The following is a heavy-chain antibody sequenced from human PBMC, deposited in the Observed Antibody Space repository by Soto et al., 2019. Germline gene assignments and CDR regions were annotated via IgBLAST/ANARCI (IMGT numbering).Heavy chain of an antibody. D-gene: IGHD2-8*02. CDR1: GFICSSYD. J-gene: IGHJ3*02. CDR3: AKATATGGGAFDI. V-gene: IGHV3-23*01. Sequence: GGSLRLSSAASGFICSSYDMSWVRQAPGKGLEWVSTILVGGNTHYEGSVKGRFTISRDRSKNTLYLQMNSLTAGDTAVYYCAKATATGGGAFDICGEGTMVTVSS. CDR2: ILVGGNT.